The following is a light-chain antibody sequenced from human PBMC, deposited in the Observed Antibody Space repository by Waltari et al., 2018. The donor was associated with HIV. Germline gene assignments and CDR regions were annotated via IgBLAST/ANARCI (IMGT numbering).Light chain of an antibody. Sequence: QSALTQPRSVSGSPGQSVNISCTGTSSDVGGYNYVAWYQQHPGKAPKLMIYDVSKRPSGVPDRFSGSKSCNTASLTISGLQAEYEADYYCCSYAGSYTHVVFGGGTKLTVL. CDR2: DVS. J-gene: IGLJ2*01. CDR3: CSYAGSYTHVV. V-gene: IGLV2-11*02. CDR1: SSDVGGYNY.